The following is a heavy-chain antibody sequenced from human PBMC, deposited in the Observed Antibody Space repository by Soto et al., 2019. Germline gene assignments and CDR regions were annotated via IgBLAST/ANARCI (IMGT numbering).Heavy chain of an antibody. CDR2: IGSSSSYI. CDR1: GFTFSSYS. V-gene: IGHV3-21*01. D-gene: IGHD3-22*01. CDR3: ARDYYYDSSGFIDY. J-gene: IGHJ4*02. Sequence: GGSLRLSCAASGFTFSSYSMNWVRQAPGKGLEWVSSIGSSSSYIYYADSVKGRFTISRDNAKNSLYLQMNSLRAEDTAVYYCARDYYYDSSGFIDYWGQGTLVTVSS.